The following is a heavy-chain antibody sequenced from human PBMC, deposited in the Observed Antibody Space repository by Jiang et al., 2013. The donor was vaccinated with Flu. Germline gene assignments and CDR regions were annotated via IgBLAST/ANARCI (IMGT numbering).Heavy chain of an antibody. J-gene: IGHJ2*01. Sequence: YGGSVQWLLLELDRQPPGRGWSGLGKSIIVEAPTTNPSLKSRVTISVDTSKNQFSLKLSSVTAADTAVYYCARPRVGWELPYWYFDLWGRGTLVTVSS. D-gene: IGHD1-26*01. CDR1: GGSVQWLL. CDR3: ARPRVGWELPYWYFDL. V-gene: IGHV4-34*01. CDR2: SIIVEAP.